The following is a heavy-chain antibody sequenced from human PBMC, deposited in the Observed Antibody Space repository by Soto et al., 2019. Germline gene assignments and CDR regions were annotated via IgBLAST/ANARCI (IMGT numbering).Heavy chain of an antibody. CDR1: GDPISSGDYN. V-gene: IGHV4-31*03. J-gene: IGHJ5*02. D-gene: IGHD6-13*01. CDR2: IYYSGIT. Sequence: SETLSLTCSVSGDPISSGDYNWNWIRQHPGEGPEWIGYIYYSGITNYNPSLRSRVTMSVDTAQNQFSLRLTSVTAADTAVYYCTRARRYSSSWFWFDPWGQGTLVTVSS. CDR3: TRARRYSSSWFWFDP.